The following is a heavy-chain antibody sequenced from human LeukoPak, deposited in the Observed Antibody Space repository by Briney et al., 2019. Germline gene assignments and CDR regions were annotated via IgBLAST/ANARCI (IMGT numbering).Heavy chain of an antibody. Sequence: SETLSLTCTVSGVSISSSNSYWGWIRQPPGKGLEWIGSIYYSGSTYYNPSLKSRVTISVDTSKNQFSLKLSSVTAADTAVYYCARDRGTMVREDAFDIWGQGTMVTVSS. D-gene: IGHD3-10*01. J-gene: IGHJ3*02. V-gene: IGHV4-39*07. CDR2: IYYSGST. CDR1: GVSISSSNSY. CDR3: ARDRGTMVREDAFDI.